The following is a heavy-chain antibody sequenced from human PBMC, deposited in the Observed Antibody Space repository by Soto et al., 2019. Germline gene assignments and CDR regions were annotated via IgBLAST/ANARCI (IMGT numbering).Heavy chain of an antibody. J-gene: IGHJ4*02. CDR3: AKDCVGGFQVLHYYDSSGYCFDY. CDR2: ISGSGGST. D-gene: IGHD3-22*01. V-gene: IGHV3-23*01. Sequence: GGSLRLSCAASGFTFSSYAMSWVRQAPGKGLEWVSAISGSGGSTYYADSVKGRFTISRDNSKNTLYLQMNSLRAEDTAVYYCAKDCVGGFQVLHYYDSSGYCFDYWGQGTLVTVSS. CDR1: GFTFSSYA.